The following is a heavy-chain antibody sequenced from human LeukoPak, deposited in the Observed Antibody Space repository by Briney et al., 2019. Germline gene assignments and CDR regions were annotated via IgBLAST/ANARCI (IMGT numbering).Heavy chain of an antibody. Sequence: GGSLRLSCAASGFTFSSYWMLWVRQAPGKGLVWVARINTNGSPTQYADSVKGRFTIPRDNAKTTLYLQMNSLRDEDTAVYYCAGDLISGSGSLGYWGQGTLVTVSS. J-gene: IGHJ4*02. D-gene: IGHD3-10*01. V-gene: IGHV3-74*01. CDR1: GFTFSSYW. CDR2: INTNGSPT. CDR3: AGDLISGSGSLGY.